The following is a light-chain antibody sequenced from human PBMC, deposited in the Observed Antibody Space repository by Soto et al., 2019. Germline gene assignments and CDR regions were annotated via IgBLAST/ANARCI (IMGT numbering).Light chain of an antibody. CDR3: CSYAGSSTSV. CDR1: SSDVGTYNL. CDR2: EVN. Sequence: QSALTQPASVSGSPGQSITISCTGTSSDVGTYNLVSWYQQHPGKAPKLIIFEVNARPSGVSHRFSGSKSGSTASLTISGLQAEDEADYYCCSYAGSSTSVFGGGTKLTVL. J-gene: IGLJ2*01. V-gene: IGLV2-23*02.